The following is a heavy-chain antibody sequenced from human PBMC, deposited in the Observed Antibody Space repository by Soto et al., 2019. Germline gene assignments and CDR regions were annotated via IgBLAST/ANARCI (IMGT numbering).Heavy chain of an antibody. V-gene: IGHV1-46*01. CDR1: GYTFTSYY. CDR3: ARDLAYCGGDCYWKDDAFDI. J-gene: IGHJ3*02. Sequence: ASVKVSCKASGYTFTSYYMHWVRQAPGQGLEWMGIINPSGGSTSYAQKFQGRVTMTRDTSTSTVYMELSSLRSEGTAVYYCARDLAYCGGDCYWKDDAFDIWGQGTMVTVSS. CDR2: INPSGGST. D-gene: IGHD2-21*02.